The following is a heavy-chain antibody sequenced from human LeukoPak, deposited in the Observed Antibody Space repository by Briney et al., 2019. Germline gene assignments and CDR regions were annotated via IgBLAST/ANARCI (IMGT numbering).Heavy chain of an antibody. V-gene: IGHV3-21*01. CDR3: ARVRRAYGDYGCFDY. Sequence: PGGSLRLSCAASGFTFSSYSMNWVRQAPGKGLEWVSSISSSSSYIYYADSVKGRFTISRDNAKNSLYLQMNSLRAEDTALYYCARVRRAYGDYGCFDYWGQGTLVTVSS. CDR1: GFTFSSYS. J-gene: IGHJ4*02. D-gene: IGHD4-17*01. CDR2: ISSSSSYI.